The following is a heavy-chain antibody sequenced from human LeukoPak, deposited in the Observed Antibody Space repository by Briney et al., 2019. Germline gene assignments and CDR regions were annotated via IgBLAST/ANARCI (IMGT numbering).Heavy chain of an antibody. CDR2: IYTSGST. Sequence: SETLSLTCTVSGGSISSGSYYWSWIRQPAVKGLEWIGRIYTSGSTNYNPSLKSRVTISVDTSKNQFSLKLSSVTAADTAVYYCARDMGRGVGATGYWGQGTLVTVSS. J-gene: IGHJ4*02. V-gene: IGHV4-61*02. CDR3: ARDMGRGVGATGY. CDR1: GGSISSGSYY. D-gene: IGHD1-26*01.